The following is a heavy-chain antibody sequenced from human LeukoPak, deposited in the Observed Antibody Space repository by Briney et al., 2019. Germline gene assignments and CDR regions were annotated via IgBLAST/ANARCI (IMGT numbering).Heavy chain of an antibody. CDR3: ARVFGSWYYFDS. D-gene: IGHD6-13*01. J-gene: IGHJ4*02. CDR1: GGSISSSSSFY. V-gene: IGHV4-39*07. CDR2: IYYSGTT. Sequence: SETLSLTCTVSGGSISSSSSFYWGWVRRPPGKGLEWIGSIYYSGTTYYNPSLQSRVTMSVDTSKSQFSLNLNSVTAADTAMYYCARVFGSWYYFDSWGQGTLVTVSS.